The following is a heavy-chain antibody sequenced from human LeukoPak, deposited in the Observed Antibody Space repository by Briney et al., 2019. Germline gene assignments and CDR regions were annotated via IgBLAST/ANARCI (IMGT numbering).Heavy chain of an antibody. V-gene: IGHV4-39*07. Sequence: SETLSLTCTVSGGSISSSSYYWGWIRQPPGKGLEWIGSIYYSGSTYYNPSLKSRVTISVDRSKNQFSLKLSSVTAADTAVYYCASLSYAILSDYWGQGTLVTVSS. CDR3: ASLSYAILSDY. CDR2: IYYSGST. J-gene: IGHJ4*02. D-gene: IGHD2-8*01. CDR1: GGSISSSSYY.